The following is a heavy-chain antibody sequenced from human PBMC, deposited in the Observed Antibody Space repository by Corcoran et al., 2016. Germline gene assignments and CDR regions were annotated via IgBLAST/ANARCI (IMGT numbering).Heavy chain of an antibody. D-gene: IGHD6-13*01. J-gene: IGHJ4*02. CDR2: ISWNSGST. Sequence: EVLLVESGGGLVQPGRSLRLSYAASGFTFDAYAMHWVRQAPGKGLEWVSGISWNSGSTVYADSVKGRFTIARDNDKNSLDLQVNRLRAEDTALYYCAKGSTIWYHPTFDFWGQGTPVTVSS. V-gene: IGHV3-9*01. CDR3: AKGSTIWYHPTFDF. CDR1: GFTFDAYA.